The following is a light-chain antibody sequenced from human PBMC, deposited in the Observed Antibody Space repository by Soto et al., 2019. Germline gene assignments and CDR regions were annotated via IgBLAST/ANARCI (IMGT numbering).Light chain of an antibody. CDR3: GTWDIRLNINWV. Sequence: QSVLTQPPSVSAAPGQKVTISCSGGSSNIGNNYVSWYQHLPGTAPRLLIFENNKRPSGIPDRFSGSKSGTSATLAITGLQTRDEADYYCGTWDIRLNINWVFGGGTKLTVL. CDR2: ENN. V-gene: IGLV1-51*02. J-gene: IGLJ3*02. CDR1: SSNIGNNY.